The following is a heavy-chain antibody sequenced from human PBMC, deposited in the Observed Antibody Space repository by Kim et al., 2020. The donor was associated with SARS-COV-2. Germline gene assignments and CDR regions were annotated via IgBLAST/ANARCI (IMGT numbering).Heavy chain of an antibody. CDR3: VRENYWAFVI. Sequence: GGSLRLSCATSGFTLSLYSMNWVRQSPGKGLEWVSHISGTGTITKHADSVRGRFTISRDNAKNSLFLQMNGLSAEDMAVDYCVRENYWAFVIWGQGTMVT. D-gene: IGHD2-15*01. CDR2: ISGTGTIT. CDR1: GFTLSLYS. V-gene: IGHV3-48*04. J-gene: IGHJ3*02.